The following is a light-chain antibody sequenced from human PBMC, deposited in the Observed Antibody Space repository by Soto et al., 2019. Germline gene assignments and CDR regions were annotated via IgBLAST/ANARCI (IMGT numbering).Light chain of an antibody. J-gene: IGKJ1*01. Sequence: DIQMTQSPSSLSGSVGDRVTISCRASQTIGTYLHGYQQQPGTAPRLLISRASSVGRGVPPRFHGSGSGREFTLSIGSLRPEDIATEQCQQTCSIPWTFGPGTRVVI. CDR3: QQTCSIPWT. CDR1: QTIGTY. CDR2: RAS. V-gene: IGKV1-39*01.